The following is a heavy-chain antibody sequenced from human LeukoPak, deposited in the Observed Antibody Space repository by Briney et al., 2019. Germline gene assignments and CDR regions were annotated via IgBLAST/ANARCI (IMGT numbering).Heavy chain of an antibody. CDR1: GSTFTNHY. Sequence: PGGSLRLSCEASGSTFTNHYMSWVRQAPGKGLEWVSYISSSGDIIYYADSVKGRFTSSRDNAKKSAYLQMNSLRVEDTAVYYCTREDYYYASGHWAQGTLVTVSS. CDR3: TREDYYYASGH. V-gene: IGHV3-11*04. D-gene: IGHD3-10*01. J-gene: IGHJ4*02. CDR2: ISSSGDII.